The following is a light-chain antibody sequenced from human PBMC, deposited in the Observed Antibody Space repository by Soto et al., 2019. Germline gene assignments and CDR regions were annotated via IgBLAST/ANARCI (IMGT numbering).Light chain of an antibody. Sequence: QSALTQPASVSGSPGQSITISCTGTTSDIGNYKYISWYQQHPGKAPKLLIYEVNHRPSGVSDRFSGSKSGKTASLTISGLRAEDEADYYCTSYTAGTTVFGGGTKLTVL. CDR3: TSYTAGTTV. V-gene: IGLV2-14*01. CDR2: EVN. J-gene: IGLJ2*01. CDR1: TSDIGNYKY.